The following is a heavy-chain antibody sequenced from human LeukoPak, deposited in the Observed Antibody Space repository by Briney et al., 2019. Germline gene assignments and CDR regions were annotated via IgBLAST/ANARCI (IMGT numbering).Heavy chain of an antibody. CDR3: ARGRNSGSFIIDY. Sequence: GGSLRLSCAVSGFTFASYAVHWVRQAPGKRLEWVAFISSDGTTEHYRDSVKGRFTLSRDNSKNTVSLQMNSLGTEDTAVYYCARGRNSGSFIIDYWGQGTLVTVSS. CDR1: GFTFASYA. CDR2: ISSDGTTE. J-gene: IGHJ4*02. V-gene: IGHV3-30-3*01. D-gene: IGHD3-10*01.